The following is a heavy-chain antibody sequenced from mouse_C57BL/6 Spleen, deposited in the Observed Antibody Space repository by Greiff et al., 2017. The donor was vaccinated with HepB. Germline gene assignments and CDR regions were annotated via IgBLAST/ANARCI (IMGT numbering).Heavy chain of an antibody. CDR3: ARRGYDGYSTDY. D-gene: IGHD2-3*01. CDR2: INPNNGGT. CDR1: GYTFTDYN. J-gene: IGHJ2*01. V-gene: IGHV1-18*01. Sequence: VQLQQSGPELVKPGASVKIPCKASGYTFTDYNMDWVKQSHGKSLEWIGDINPNNGGTIYNQKFKGKATLTVDKSSSTAYMELRSLTSEDTAVYYCARRGYDGYSTDYWGQGTTLTVAS.